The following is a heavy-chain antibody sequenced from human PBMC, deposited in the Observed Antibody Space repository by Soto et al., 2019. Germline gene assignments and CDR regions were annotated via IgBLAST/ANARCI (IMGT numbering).Heavy chain of an antibody. J-gene: IGHJ6*02. CDR2: IYYSGST. Sequence: SETLSLTCTVSGGSISSYYWSWIRQPPGKGLEWIGYIYYSGSTNYNPSLKSRVTISVDTSKNQFSLKLSSVTAADTAVYYCAAGGWFGELFPVNYYYYYGMDVWGQGTTVTVS. CDR1: GGSISSYY. V-gene: IGHV4-59*01. CDR3: AAGGWFGELFPVNYYYYYGMDV. D-gene: IGHD3-10*01.